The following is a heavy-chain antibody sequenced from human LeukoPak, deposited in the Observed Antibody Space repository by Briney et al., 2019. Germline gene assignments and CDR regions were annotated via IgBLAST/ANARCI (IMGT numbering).Heavy chain of an antibody. CDR2: IYPGDSHT. D-gene: IGHD6-19*01. CDR3: ARRYSSGWSFEY. Sequence: GESLKISCERSGYSFPNYWITWVRQMPGKGLEWVGVIYPGDSHTRYSPSFQGQVTISADKSTNTAYLQWARLKASDTAIYYCARRYSSGWSFEYWGQGTLVTVSS. J-gene: IGHJ4*02. CDR1: GYSFPNYW. V-gene: IGHV5-51*01.